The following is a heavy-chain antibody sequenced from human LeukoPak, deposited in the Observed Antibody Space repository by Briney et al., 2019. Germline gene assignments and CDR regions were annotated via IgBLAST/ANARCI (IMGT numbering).Heavy chain of an antibody. CDR2: IYYTGST. Sequence: SETLTLTCTVSGGSISTYYWRWIRQPPGKGREWIGYIYYTGSTNYNPSLKSRVTIPVDTSKNQFSLKLRSVTAADTAVYYCARAGVGRGVYAFDFWGQGTLVTVSS. J-gene: IGHJ3*01. D-gene: IGHD3-3*01. CDR3: ARAGVGRGVYAFDF. CDR1: GGSISTYY. V-gene: IGHV4-59*08.